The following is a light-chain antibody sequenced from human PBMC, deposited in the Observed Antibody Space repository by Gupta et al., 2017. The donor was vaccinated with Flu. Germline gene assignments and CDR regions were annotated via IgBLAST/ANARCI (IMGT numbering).Light chain of an antibody. CDR2: DAS. V-gene: IGKV3-11*01. CDR3: QQRSSWPWT. Sequence: DIVLTQSPATLSLSPGQRATLSCRASQSVNSYLEWYQQRPGQGPRVLIFDASNRATGIPARFSGSGSETDFTLTISSLEPEDSAVYFCQQRSSWPWTFGPGTKVEI. CDR1: QSVNSY. J-gene: IGKJ1*01.